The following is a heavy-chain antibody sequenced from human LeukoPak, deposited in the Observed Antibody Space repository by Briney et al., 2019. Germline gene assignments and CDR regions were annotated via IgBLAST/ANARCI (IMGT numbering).Heavy chain of an antibody. CDR2: IYHSGST. Sequence: SETLSLTCTVSGYSISSGYYWGWIRQPPGKGLEWIGSIYHSGSTYYNPSLKSRVTISVDTSKNQFSPKLSSVTAADTAVYYCARHLPNRGSYGMDAWDQGTTVTVSS. V-gene: IGHV4-38-2*02. J-gene: IGHJ6*02. D-gene: IGHD1-26*01. CDR3: ARHLPNRGSYGMDA. CDR1: GYSISSGYY.